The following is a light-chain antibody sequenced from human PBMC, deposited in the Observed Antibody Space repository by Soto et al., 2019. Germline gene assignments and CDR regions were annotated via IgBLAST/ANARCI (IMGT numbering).Light chain of an antibody. CDR1: QSVSSSY. Sequence: EKVLKQSPGTLSLSPGERATLSCRASQSVSSSYLAWYQQKPGQAPRLLIYGASSRATGIPDRFSGSGSGTDFTLTIRRLEPEDFAVYYCQQYGSSPRTFGQVTMVDI. CDR2: GAS. CDR3: QQYGSSPRT. V-gene: IGKV3-20*01. J-gene: IGKJ1*01.